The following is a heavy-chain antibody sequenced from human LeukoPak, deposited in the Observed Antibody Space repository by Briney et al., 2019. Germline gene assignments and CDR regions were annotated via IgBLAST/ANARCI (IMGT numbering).Heavy chain of an antibody. CDR2: IYQSGIT. CDR1: GASISSYY. J-gene: IGHJ4*02. V-gene: IGHV4-59*08. Sequence: KPSETLSLTCTVSGASISSYYWSWIRQSPGKGLEWIGTIYQSGITYYKPSLKSRVTISVDTSKNQFSLRLTSVTAADTAVYYCARVGTTVVTQGMDSWGQGTLVTVSS. D-gene: IGHD4-23*01. CDR3: ARVGTTVVTQGMDS.